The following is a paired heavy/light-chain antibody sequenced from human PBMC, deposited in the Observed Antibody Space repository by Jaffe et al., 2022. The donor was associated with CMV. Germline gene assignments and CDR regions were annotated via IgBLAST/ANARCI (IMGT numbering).Heavy chain of an antibody. J-gene: IGHJ4*02. CDR1: GYTFSNYW. Sequence: EVQLVQSGAEVKKPGESLKISCKGSGYTFSNYWVGWVRQMPGQGLECMGIIYPGDSDTRYSPSFQGQVTISADKSINTAYLQWSSLKAADSGMYYCARLAGGSGNHPLDYWGQGTLVTVSS. CDR3: ARLAGGSGNHPLDY. V-gene: IGHV5-51*01. CDR2: IYPGDSDT. D-gene: IGHD3-10*01.
Light chain of an antibody. CDR2: YNS. V-gene: IGLV3-21*01. Sequence: SYVLSQPPSVSVAPGETARITCGGNSIGFKSVHWYQQKPGQAPVLVIYYNSDRPSGIPERFSGSNSGNTATLTISRVEAGDEADYYCQVWESSSDHRVFGGGTKLTVL. CDR1: SIGFKS. J-gene: IGLJ3*02. CDR3: QVWESSSDHRV.